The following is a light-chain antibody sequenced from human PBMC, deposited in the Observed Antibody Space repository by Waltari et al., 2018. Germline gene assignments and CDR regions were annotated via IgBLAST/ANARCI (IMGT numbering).Light chain of an antibody. CDR3: QQSYRTPYT. CDR2: GAS. Sequence: DIQMTQSPSSLSASVGDSVSVTCRASQSITYYLNWYQQKPGKAPKRLIYGASSLESGVPSRFSGSGSGRDFTLTISSLLPEDFATYYCQQSYRTPYTFGQGTTLEIK. J-gene: IGKJ2*01. CDR1: QSITYY. V-gene: IGKV1-39*01.